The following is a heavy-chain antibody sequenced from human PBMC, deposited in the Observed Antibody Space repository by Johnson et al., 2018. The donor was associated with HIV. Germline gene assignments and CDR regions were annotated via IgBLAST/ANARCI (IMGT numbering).Heavy chain of an antibody. CDR1: GFTFSTNW. CDR3: ERERIAAAGLDAFDI. Sequence: MLLVESGGGLVKPGGSLRLSCVGSGFTFSTNWMHWVRQAPGKGLVWVSRINSDGSSTSYADSVKGRFTISRDNAKNTLYLQMDSLRAEDTAVYYCERERIAAAGLDAFDIWGQGTMVTVSS. D-gene: IGHD6-13*01. V-gene: IGHV3-74*01. J-gene: IGHJ3*02. CDR2: INSDGSST.